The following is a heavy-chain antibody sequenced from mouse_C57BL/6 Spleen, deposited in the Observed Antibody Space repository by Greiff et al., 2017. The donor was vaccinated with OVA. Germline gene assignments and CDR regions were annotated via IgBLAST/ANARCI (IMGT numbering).Heavy chain of an antibody. CDR2: ISYDGSN. CDR1: GYSITSGYY. J-gene: IGHJ4*01. D-gene: IGHD3-3*01. V-gene: IGHV3-6*01. CDR3: AREGGHAMDY. Sequence: EVKLVESGPGLVKPSQSLSLTCSVTGYSITSGYYWNWIRQFPGNKLEWMGYISYDGSNNYNPSLKNRISITRDTSKNQFFLKLNSVTTEDTATYYCAREGGHAMDYWGQGTSVTVSS.